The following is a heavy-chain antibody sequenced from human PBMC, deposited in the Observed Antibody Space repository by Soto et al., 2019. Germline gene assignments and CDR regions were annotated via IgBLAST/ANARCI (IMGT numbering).Heavy chain of an antibody. D-gene: IGHD1-26*01. CDR2: ISGSGGST. V-gene: IGHV3-23*01. CDR3: AKGEGATLRHYYGMDV. J-gene: IGHJ6*02. Sequence: GGSLRLSCAASGFTFSSYAMSWVRQAPGKGLEWVSAISGSGGSTYYADSVKGRFTISRDNSKNTLYLQVNSLRAEDTAVYYCAKGEGATLRHYYGMDVWGQGTTVTVSS. CDR1: GFTFSSYA.